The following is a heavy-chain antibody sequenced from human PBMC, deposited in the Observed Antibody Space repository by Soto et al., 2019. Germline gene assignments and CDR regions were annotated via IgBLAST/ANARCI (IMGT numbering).Heavy chain of an antibody. V-gene: IGHV1-18*01. Sequence: GASVKVSCRAAGYTFTSYDISWVRQARGQGPEWMGWISAYNGNTNYAQKLQGRVTMTTDTSTSTAYMELRSLRSDDTAVYYCARVGNRYYYGSGSYYNIDYWGQGTLVTAPQ. D-gene: IGHD3-10*01. CDR1: GYTFTSYD. CDR2: ISAYNGNT. CDR3: ARVGNRYYYGSGSYYNIDY. J-gene: IGHJ4*02.